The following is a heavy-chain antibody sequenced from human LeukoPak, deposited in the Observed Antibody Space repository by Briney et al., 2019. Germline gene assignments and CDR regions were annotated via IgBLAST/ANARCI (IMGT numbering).Heavy chain of an antibody. J-gene: IGHJ5*02. CDR2: IYTSGST. CDR1: GGSISSYY. CDR3: ARAVVPAADNWFDP. Sequence: SETLSLTCTVSGGSISSYYWSWIRQPAGKGLEWIGRIYTSGSTNYNSSLKSRVTMSVDTSKNQFSLKLSSVTAADTAVYYCARAVVPAADNWFDPWGQGTLVTVSS. V-gene: IGHV4-4*07. D-gene: IGHD2-2*01.